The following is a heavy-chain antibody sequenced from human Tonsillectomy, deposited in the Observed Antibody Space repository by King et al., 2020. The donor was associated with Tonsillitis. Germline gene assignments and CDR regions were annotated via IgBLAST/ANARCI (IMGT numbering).Heavy chain of an antibody. Sequence: QLVQSGAEVKKPGESLKISCKGSGYSFTSYWIGWVRQMPGKGLEWMGIIYPGYSDIRYSPSFQVTVTISSDKSTCTAHLQWGSLKAADTAMYYCARGEVGYYYDSSGEYYFDYWGQGTLVTVSS. V-gene: IGHV5-51*01. CDR2: IYPGYSDI. CDR1: GYSFTSYW. J-gene: IGHJ4*02. CDR3: ARGEVGYYYDSSGEYYFDY. D-gene: IGHD3-22*01.